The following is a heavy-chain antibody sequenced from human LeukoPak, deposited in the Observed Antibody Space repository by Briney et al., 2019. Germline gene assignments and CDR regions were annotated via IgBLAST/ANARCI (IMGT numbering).Heavy chain of an antibody. CDR2: ISGSGGST. Sequence: PGGSLRLSCAASGFTFSSYAMSWVRQAPGKGLEWVSAISGSGGSTYYADSVKGRFTISRGNSKNTLYLQMNSLRAEDTAVYYCAKLAYYYDSSGYSDCWGQGTLVTVSS. CDR1: GFTFSSYA. J-gene: IGHJ4*02. D-gene: IGHD3-22*01. CDR3: AKLAYYYDSSGYSDC. V-gene: IGHV3-23*01.